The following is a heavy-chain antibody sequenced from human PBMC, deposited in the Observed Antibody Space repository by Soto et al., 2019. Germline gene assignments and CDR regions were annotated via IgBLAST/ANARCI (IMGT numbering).Heavy chain of an antibody. CDR1: GGTFSSYA. V-gene: IGHV1-69*01. CDR3: ARVLGWNYDFWSGYYAP. D-gene: IGHD3-3*01. Sequence: QVQLVQSGAEVKKPGSSVKVSCKASGGTFSSYAISWVRQAPGQGLEWMGGIIPIFGTANYAQKFQGRVTITAEESTSTAYMELSSLRAEDTAVYYCARVLGWNYDFWSGYYAPWGQGTTVTVSS. CDR2: IIPIFGTA. J-gene: IGHJ6*02.